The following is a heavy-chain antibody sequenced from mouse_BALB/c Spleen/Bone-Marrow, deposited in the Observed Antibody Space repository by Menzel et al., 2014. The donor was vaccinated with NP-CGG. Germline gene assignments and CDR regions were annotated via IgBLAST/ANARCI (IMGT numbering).Heavy chain of an antibody. D-gene: IGHD2-4*01. Sequence: EVKLVESGGGLVKPGGSLKLSCAASGFTFSSYAMSWVRQTPEKRLEWVASISSGGSTYYPDSVKGRFTISRDNARNILYLQMSSLRSEDTAMYYCARGGGYDYGSWFAYWGQGTLVTVSA. J-gene: IGHJ3*01. CDR3: ARGGGYDYGSWFAY. CDR1: GFTFSSYA. CDR2: ISSGGST. V-gene: IGHV5-6-5*01.